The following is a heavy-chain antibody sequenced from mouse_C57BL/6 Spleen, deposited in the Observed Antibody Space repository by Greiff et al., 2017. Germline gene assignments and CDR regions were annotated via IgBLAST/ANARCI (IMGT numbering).Heavy chain of an antibody. CDR2: IDPENGDT. D-gene: IGHD2-4*01. J-gene: IGHJ2*01. CDR3: TTGGIYYDYDGVDY. CDR1: GFNIKDDY. V-gene: IGHV14-4*01. Sequence: EVQLQESGAELVRPGASVKLSCTASGFNIKDDYMHWVKQRPEQGLEWIGWIDPENGDTEYASKFQGKATITADTSSNTAYLQLSSLTSEDTAVYYCTTGGIYYDYDGVDYWGQGTTRTVSS.